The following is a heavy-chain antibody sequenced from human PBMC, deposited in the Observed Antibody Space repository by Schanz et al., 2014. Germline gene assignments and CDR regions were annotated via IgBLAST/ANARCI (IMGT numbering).Heavy chain of an antibody. V-gene: IGHV3-21*05. CDR1: GFTFSNYG. Sequence: VQLVESGGDLVKPGGSLRLSCEASGFTFSNYGMNWVRQAPEKGLEWVSYISHNTFYTDYADSVKGRFTISRDNAKNSLYLQMNSLRAEDTGVYYCARGREVVAKIFDVWGQGTMVTVSS. CDR3: ARGREVVAKIFDV. CDR2: ISHNTFYT. J-gene: IGHJ3*01. D-gene: IGHD3-22*01.